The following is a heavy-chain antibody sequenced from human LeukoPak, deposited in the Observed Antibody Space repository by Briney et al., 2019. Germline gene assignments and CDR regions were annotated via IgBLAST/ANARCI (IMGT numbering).Heavy chain of an antibody. CDR2: ISWNSGSI. V-gene: IGHV3-9*01. Sequence: GGSLRLSCAASGFTFDDYAMHWVRQAPGKGLEWVSGISWNSGSIGYADSVKGRFTISRDNAKNSLYLQMNSLRAEDTALYYCAKDPSAVAQYYFDYWGQGTLVTVSS. CDR3: AKDPSAVAQYYFDY. CDR1: GFTFDDYA. J-gene: IGHJ4*02. D-gene: IGHD6-19*01.